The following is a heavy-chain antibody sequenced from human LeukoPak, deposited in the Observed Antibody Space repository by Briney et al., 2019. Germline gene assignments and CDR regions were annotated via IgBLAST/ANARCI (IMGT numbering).Heavy chain of an antibody. J-gene: IGHJ4*02. CDR2: IIPIFGTA. V-gene: IGHV1-69*05. D-gene: IGHD5-24*01. Sequence: ASVKVSCKASGGTFSSYAISWVRQAPGQGLEWMGGIIPIFGTANYAQKLQGRVTMTTDTSTSTAYMELRSLRSDDTAVYYCARLVLHEGDGYNYDYWGQGTLVTVSS. CDR1: GGTFSSYA. CDR3: ARLVLHEGDGYNYDY.